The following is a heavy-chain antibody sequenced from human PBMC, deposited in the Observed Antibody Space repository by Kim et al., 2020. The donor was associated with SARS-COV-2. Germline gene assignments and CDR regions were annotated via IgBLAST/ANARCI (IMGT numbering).Heavy chain of an antibody. CDR3: TRVVGTILPNWFDP. V-gene: IGHV3-49*04. J-gene: IGHJ5*02. CDR2: IRSKAYGGTT. D-gene: IGHD3-9*01. Sequence: GGSLRLSCTASGFTFGDYAMSWVRQAPGKGLEWVGFIRSKAYGGTTEYAASVKGRFTISRDDSKSIAYLQMNSLKTEDTAVYYCTRVVGTILPNWFDPWGQGTLVTVSS. CDR1: GFTFGDYA.